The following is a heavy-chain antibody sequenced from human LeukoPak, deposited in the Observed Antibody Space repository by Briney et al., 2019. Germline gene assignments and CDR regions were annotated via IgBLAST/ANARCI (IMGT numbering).Heavy chain of an antibody. J-gene: IGHJ5*02. CDR2: IIPIFGTA. V-gene: IGHV1-69*05. CDR1: GGTFSSYA. Sequence: ASVKASCKASGGTFSSYAISWVRQAPGQGLEWMGGIIPIFGTANYAQKFQGRVTITTDESTSTAYMELSSLRSEDTAVYYCARARGNSSSWFPSWFDPWGQGTLVTVSS. CDR3: ARARGNSSSWFPSWFDP. D-gene: IGHD6-13*01.